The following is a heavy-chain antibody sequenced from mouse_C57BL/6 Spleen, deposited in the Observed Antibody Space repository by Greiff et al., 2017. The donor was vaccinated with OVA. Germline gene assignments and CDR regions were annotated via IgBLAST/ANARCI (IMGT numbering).Heavy chain of an antibody. V-gene: IGHV1-55*01. J-gene: IGHJ2*01. Sequence: QVQLQQPGAELVKPGASVKMSCKASGYTFTSYWITWVKQRPGQGLEWIGDIYPGSGSTNYNEKFKSKATLTVETSSSTAYMQLSSLTSEDSAVYYSARGGPITGACDYSGQGTTLTHSP. CDR3: ARGGPITGACDY. CDR1: GYTFTSYW. D-gene: IGHD4-1*01. CDR2: IYPGSGST.